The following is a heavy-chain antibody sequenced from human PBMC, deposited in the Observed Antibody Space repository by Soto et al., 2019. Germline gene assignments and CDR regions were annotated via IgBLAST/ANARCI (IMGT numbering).Heavy chain of an antibody. Sequence: SVKVSCKAARGSFSASGFSWVRQAPGQGLEWVGGFIPIFGTANYAPKFQDSVTMTADESTSTVYMALSSLKSEDTAMYYCARSGYSYGPNIDWGQGTLVTVSS. V-gene: IGHV1-69*13. CDR1: RGSFSASG. CDR2: FIPIFGTA. D-gene: IGHD5-18*01. CDR3: ARSGYSYGPNID. J-gene: IGHJ4*02.